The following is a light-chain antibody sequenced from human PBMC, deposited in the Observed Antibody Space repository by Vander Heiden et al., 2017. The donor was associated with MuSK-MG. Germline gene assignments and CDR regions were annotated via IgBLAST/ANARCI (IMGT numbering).Light chain of an antibody. Sequence: EVVLTQSPGPLSLSPGERATLSCRASQSISRYLAWFQQKPGQAPRLLIYGASTRATGIPDRFSGSGSGTDFTLTISRLEPEDFAVYYCQQYNSSPRTFGQGTKMEIK. CDR3: QQYNSSPRT. CDR1: QSISRY. V-gene: IGKV3-20*01. CDR2: GAS. J-gene: IGKJ2*01.